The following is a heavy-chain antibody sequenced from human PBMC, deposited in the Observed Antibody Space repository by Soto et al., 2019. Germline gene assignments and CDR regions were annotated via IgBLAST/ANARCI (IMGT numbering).Heavy chain of an antibody. CDR1: GGTFSSSV. CDR3: ARDGELAVTDTFEY. V-gene: IGHV1-69*13. CDR2: IIPIFGIP. J-gene: IGHJ4*02. D-gene: IGHD6-19*01. Sequence: GASVKVSCKASGGTFSSSVFSWVRQAPGQGLEWMGGIIPIFGIPNYAQKFQGRVTITADESTNTAYLELSSLRSEDTAVYYCARDGELAVTDTFEYWGQGTVVTVSS.